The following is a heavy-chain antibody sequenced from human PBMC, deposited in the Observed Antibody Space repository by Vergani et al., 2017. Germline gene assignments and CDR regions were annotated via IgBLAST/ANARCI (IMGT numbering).Heavy chain of an antibody. CDR1: GFTFIMHA. CDR3: AKVGRSEVAGTFGAFDI. V-gene: IGHV3-23*01. J-gene: IGHJ3*02. Sequence: EVQLLESGGDLVQPRGSLRLSCAASGFTFIMHAMSWVRQAPGKGLEWVSTLSASDRRTHYADSVKGRFTISRDNSKNTLFLHMNSLRPEDTAVYYCAKVGRSEVAGTFGAFDIWGQGTMVTVSS. CDR2: LSASDRRT. D-gene: IGHD6-19*01.